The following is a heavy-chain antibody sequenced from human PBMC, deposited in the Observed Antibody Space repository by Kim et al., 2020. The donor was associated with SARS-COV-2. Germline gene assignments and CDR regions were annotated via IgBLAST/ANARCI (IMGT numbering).Heavy chain of an antibody. V-gene: IGHV3-23*01. CDR3: AKHPELLWFGELGFFVY. D-gene: IGHD3-10*01. CDR1: GFTFSSYA. J-gene: IGHJ4*02. Sequence: GGSLRLSCAASGFTFSSYAMSWVRQAPGKGLEWVSAISGSGGSTYYADSVKGRFTISRDNSKNTLYLQMNSLRAEDTAVYYCAKHPELLWFGELGFFVYWGQGTLVTVSS. CDR2: ISGSGGST.